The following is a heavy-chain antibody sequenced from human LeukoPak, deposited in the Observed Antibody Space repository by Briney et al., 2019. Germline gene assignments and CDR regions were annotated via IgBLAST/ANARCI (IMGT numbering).Heavy chain of an antibody. J-gene: IGHJ4*02. V-gene: IGHV3-7*01. D-gene: IGHD2-8*02. Sequence: GGSLRLSCAASGFTLSRNWMSWVRQAPGKGLEWVANIRQDGSEKNYVDSVKGRFTISRDNAKNSLYLQMNSLRVEDTAVYYCARGLVTGDYWGQGILDTVSS. CDR1: GFTLSRNW. CDR2: IRQDGSEK. CDR3: ARGLVTGDY.